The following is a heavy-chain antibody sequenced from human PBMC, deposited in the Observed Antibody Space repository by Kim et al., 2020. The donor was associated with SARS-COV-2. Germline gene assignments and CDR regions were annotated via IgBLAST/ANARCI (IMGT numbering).Heavy chain of an antibody. J-gene: IGHJ6*01. CDR3: TKGLGRWVYLHCGMDV. CDR1: GFTFSNYA. CDR2: ISGGGSNT. Sequence: GGSLRLSCAASGFTFSNYAMTWVRQSPGKGLEWVSAISGGGSNTLYAESLKGRFTISRDNSKNTLYLQMNSLRPQDTAFYYCTKGLGRWVYLHCGMDVGG. D-gene: IGHD2-21*01. V-gene: IGHV3-23*01.